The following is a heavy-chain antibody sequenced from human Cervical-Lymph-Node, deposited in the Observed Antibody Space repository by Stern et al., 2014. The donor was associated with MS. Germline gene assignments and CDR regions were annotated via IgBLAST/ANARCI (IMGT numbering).Heavy chain of an antibody. J-gene: IGHJ5*02. D-gene: IGHD1-26*01. CDR2: FNPDSGGT. V-gene: IGHV1-2*06. CDR1: GYTFTDYF. Sequence: QVQLVQSGAEVKKPGASMKVSCKASGYTFTDYFIHWVRQAPGQGLEWMGRFNPDSGGTSYAHKFQGRVTMTRDTSITAAYMELSSLIYDDTAMYYCARGGGTYGSWFDPWGQGTLVTVSS. CDR3: ARGGGTYGSWFDP.